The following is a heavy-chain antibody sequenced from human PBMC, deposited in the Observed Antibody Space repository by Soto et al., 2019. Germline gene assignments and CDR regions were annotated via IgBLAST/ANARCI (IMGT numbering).Heavy chain of an antibody. Sequence: DVQLLESGGDLVQPGGSLRLSCAASEFTFSDFAMTWVRQSPGKGPEWVSSIGGDGSDTHYADSVKGRFTISRDNSKNTLFLHRSSLRRDDTAVYYCAKDAVPYNGKWDWFDSWGQGTLVTVSS. CDR2: IGGDGSDT. D-gene: IGHD1-26*01. V-gene: IGHV3-23*01. CDR1: EFTFSDFA. J-gene: IGHJ5*01. CDR3: AKDAVPYNGKWDWFDS.